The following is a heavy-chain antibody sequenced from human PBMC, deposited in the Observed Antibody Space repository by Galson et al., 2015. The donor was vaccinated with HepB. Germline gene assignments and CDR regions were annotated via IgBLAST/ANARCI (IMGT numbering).Heavy chain of an antibody. J-gene: IGHJ6*02. V-gene: IGHV3-9*01. CDR3: AKSRGSYYYGLDV. CDR2: ITWNSGTI. Sequence: SLRLSCAASGFTFDDFAMHWVRQAPGKGLQWVSGITWNSGTIDYADSVKGRFTISRDNAKNSVYLQMNSLRDEDTALYYCAKSRGSYYYGLDVWGQGTRFTVSS. D-gene: IGHD3-16*01. CDR1: GFTFDDFA.